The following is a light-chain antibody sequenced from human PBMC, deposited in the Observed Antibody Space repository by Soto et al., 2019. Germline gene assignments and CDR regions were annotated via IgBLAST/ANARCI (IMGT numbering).Light chain of an antibody. Sequence: DIQMTKSHSTLSASVGSRVTITYRASQSISSWLAWYQQKPGKAPELLIYEASSLEIGVPSKFSGSGSGTEFTLNISSLQPDDCATYYCQHYNSYSEASGQGTK. J-gene: IGKJ1*01. CDR3: QHYNSYSEA. CDR1: QSISSW. V-gene: IGKV1-5*03. CDR2: EAS.